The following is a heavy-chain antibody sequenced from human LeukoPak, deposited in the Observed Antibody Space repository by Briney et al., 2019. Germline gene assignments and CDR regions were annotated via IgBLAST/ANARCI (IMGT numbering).Heavy chain of an antibody. CDR3: ARGRTTVVTPYYFDY. D-gene: IGHD4-23*01. CDR1: GGSISSADFY. Sequence: SETLSLTCAVSGGSISSADFYWSWIRQHPGKGLEWIGYIYHSGSTYYNPSLKSRVTISVDRSKNQFSLKLSSVTAADTAVYYCARGRTTVVTPYYFDYWGQGTLVTVSS. J-gene: IGHJ4*02. CDR2: IYHSGST. V-gene: IGHV4-30-2*01.